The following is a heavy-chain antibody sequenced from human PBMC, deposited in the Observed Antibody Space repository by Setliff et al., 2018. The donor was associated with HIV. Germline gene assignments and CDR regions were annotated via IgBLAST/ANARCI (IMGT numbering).Heavy chain of an antibody. CDR3: ARAHHEFWSGYCPFDY. J-gene: IGHJ4*02. Sequence: SETLSLTCTVSGDSISSGSYYWSWIRQHPGKGLEWIGYIHYSGSTHYNPSLDSRLTISVDTSQNRFSLKLSSVTAADTAVYFGARAHHEFWSGYCPFDYWGQGTLVTVSS. CDR2: IHYSGST. V-gene: IGHV4-31*03. CDR1: GDSISSGSYY. D-gene: IGHD3-3*01.